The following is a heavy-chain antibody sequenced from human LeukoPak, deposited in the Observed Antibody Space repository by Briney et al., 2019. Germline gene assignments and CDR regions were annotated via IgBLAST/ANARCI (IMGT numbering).Heavy chain of an antibody. CDR1: GGSISSSSYY. CDR2: IYYSGST. J-gene: IGHJ4*02. D-gene: IGHD2-2*01. CDR3: ARGGGYCSSTSCYAVGAGLVYYFDY. Sequence: SETLSLTCTVSGGSISSSSYYWGWIRQPPGKGLEWIGSIYYSGSTNYNPSLKTRVTISVDTSKNQFSLKLSSVTAADTAVYYCARGGGYCSSTSCYAVGAGLVYYFDYWGQGTLVTVSS. V-gene: IGHV4-39*07.